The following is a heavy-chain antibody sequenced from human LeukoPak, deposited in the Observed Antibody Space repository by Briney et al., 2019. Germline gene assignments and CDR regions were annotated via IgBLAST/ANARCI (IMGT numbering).Heavy chain of an antibody. CDR3: ARDPNLVRDDYFDY. CDR1: GFTFRNYN. Sequence: PGGSLRLSCAASGFTFRNYNMNWVRQAPGKGLEWVSSIDSSSSYVYYADSVRGRFTISRDNAKNSLSLQMNSLSAEDTAVYCCARDPNLVRDDYFDYWGQGTLVTVSS. CDR2: IDSSSSYV. D-gene: IGHD2-8*01. J-gene: IGHJ4*02. V-gene: IGHV3-21*01.